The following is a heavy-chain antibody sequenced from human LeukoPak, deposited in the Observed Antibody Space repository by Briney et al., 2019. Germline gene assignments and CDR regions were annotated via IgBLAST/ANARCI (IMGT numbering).Heavy chain of an antibody. CDR2: ISWNSGSI. CDR3: AKDDSGSSWYRNWFDP. D-gene: IGHD6-13*01. V-gene: IGHV3-9*01. CDR1: GFTFDDYA. Sequence: GGSLRLSCAASGFTFDDYAMHWVRQAPGKGLEWVSGISWNSGSIGYADSVKGRFTISRDNAKNSLYLQMNSLRAEDTALYYCAKDDSGSSWYRNWFDPWGQGTLVTVSS. J-gene: IGHJ5*02.